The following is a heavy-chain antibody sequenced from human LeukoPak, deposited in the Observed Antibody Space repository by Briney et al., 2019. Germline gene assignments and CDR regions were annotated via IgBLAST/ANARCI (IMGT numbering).Heavy chain of an antibody. CDR3: ARGHTIFGEPNWFDP. D-gene: IGHD3-3*01. V-gene: IGHV4-30-4*07. J-gene: IGHJ5*02. Sequence: SETLSLTCAVSGDSVSSSAYSWSWLRQPPGKGLEWIGYIYYSGSTYYNPSLKSRVTISVDKSKNQFSLKLSSVTAADTAVYYCARGHTIFGEPNWFDPWGQGTLVTVSS. CDR2: IYYSGST. CDR1: GDSVSSSAYS.